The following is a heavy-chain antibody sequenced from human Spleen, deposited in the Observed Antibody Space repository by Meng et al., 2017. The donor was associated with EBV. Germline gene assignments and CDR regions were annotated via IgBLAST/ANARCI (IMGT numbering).Heavy chain of an antibody. CDR1: GFTFSNYG. D-gene: IGHD4-17*01. V-gene: IGHV3-33*06. CDR3: AKENLGTTVPNQRTWSLGFDY. J-gene: IGHJ4*02. Sequence: QVQLVEPGGGVVQPGRSLRLSCEASGFTFSNYGMHWVRQAPGRGLEWVALIWYDGTRTYYADSVKGRFSISRDNSKNTLYLQMNSLRAEDTALYYCAKENLGTTVPNQRTWSLGFDYWGQGSLVTVSS. CDR2: IWYDGTRT.